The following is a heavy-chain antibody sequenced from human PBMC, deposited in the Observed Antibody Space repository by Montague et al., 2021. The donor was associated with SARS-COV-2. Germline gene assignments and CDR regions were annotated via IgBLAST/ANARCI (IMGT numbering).Heavy chain of an antibody. V-gene: IGHV4-34*01. CDR3: ARERYSFSLTRGSTWFDP. CDR2: INHSGST. J-gene: IGHJ5*02. Sequence: SETLSLTCAVYGGSFSGYYWSWIRQPPGKGLEWIGEINHSGSTAYNPSLKSRVTISVDTSKNQFSLKLSSVTAADTAVYYCARERYSFSLTRGSTWFDPWGQGTLVTVSS. D-gene: IGHD3-9*01. CDR1: GGSFSGYY.